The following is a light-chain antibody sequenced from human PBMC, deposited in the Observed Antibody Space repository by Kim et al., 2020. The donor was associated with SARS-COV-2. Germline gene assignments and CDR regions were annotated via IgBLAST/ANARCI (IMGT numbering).Light chain of an antibody. Sequence: EIVLTQSPATLSLSPGERATLSCRASQSVSSYLAWYQQKPGQAPRLLIYDASNMATGIPARFSGSGSGTDFTLTISSLEPEDFAVYYCQQRRTFGQGTKVDIK. CDR1: QSVSSY. CDR2: DAS. V-gene: IGKV3-11*01. CDR3: QQRRT. J-gene: IGKJ1*01.